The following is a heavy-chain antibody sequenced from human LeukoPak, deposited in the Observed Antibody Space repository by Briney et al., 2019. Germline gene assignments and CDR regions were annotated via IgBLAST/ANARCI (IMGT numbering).Heavy chain of an antibody. V-gene: IGHV4-34*01. CDR3: ARPSVWSGKTWFPP. J-gene: IGHJ5*02. CDR2: INHSGST. D-gene: IGHD3-10*01. CDR1: GGSFSGYY. Sequence: SETLSLTCAVYGGSFSGYYWSWIRQPPGKGLEWIGEINHSGSTNYNPSLKSRVTISVDTSKNQFSLKLSSVTAADTAVYYCARPSVWSGKTWFPPGAREPRVPVPS.